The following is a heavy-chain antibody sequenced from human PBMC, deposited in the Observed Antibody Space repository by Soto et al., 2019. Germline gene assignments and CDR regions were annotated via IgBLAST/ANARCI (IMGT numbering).Heavy chain of an antibody. Sequence: QVQLVQSRGEVKKPGASVKVSCKTSGYSFTTYGISWVRQAPGQGLEWMGWISGYNGNTNYAQKRQGRVTMTTDTSTGTAYMELRSLRSDDTAVYYCAREGPAPYYYYGMDVWGQGSTVTVSS. CDR3: AREGPAPYYYYGMDV. CDR1: GYSFTTYG. J-gene: IGHJ6*02. V-gene: IGHV1-18*01. CDR2: ISGYNGNT.